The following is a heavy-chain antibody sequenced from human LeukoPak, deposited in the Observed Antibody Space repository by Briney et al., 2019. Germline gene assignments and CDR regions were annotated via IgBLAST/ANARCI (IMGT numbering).Heavy chain of an antibody. CDR2: ISGSGGST. D-gene: IGHD4-17*01. J-gene: IGHJ4*02. V-gene: IGHV3-23*01. Sequence: GGSLRLSCAASGFTFSSYGMSWVRQAPGKGLEWVSAISGSGGSTYYADSVKGRFTISRDNSKNTLYLQMNGLRAEDTAVYYCAKTTTVTTFDYWGQGTLVTVSS. CDR1: GFTFSSYG. CDR3: AKTTTVTTFDY.